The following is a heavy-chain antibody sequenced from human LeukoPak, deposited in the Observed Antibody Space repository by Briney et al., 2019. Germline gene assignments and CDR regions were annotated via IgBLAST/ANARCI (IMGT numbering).Heavy chain of an antibody. CDR3: ARGGGRNTAMVWALDH. D-gene: IGHD5-18*01. Sequence: QPGGSLRLSCAASGFIFCSYAMHWVRPAPGKGLEYVSGISTNGGSTYYADSVKGRFTISRDNSKNTLFLQMGSLRDEDMAVYYCARGGGRNTAMVWALDHWGQGTLVTVSS. V-gene: IGHV3-64*02. CDR2: ISTNGGST. J-gene: IGHJ4*02. CDR1: GFIFCSYA.